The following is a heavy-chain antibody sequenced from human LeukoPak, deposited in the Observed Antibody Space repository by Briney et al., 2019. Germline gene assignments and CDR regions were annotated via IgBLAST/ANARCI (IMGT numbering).Heavy chain of an antibody. CDR1: GGSFSGYY. V-gene: IGHV4-34*01. J-gene: IGHJ2*01. D-gene: IGHD1-26*01. CDR2: INHSGSI. CDR3: ARPRIVGATTWGTKRVHWYFDL. Sequence: PSETLSLTCAVYGGSFSGYYWSWIRQPPGKGLEWIGEINHSGSINYNPSLKSRVTISVDTSKNQFSLKLSSVTAADTAVYYCARPRIVGATTWGTKRVHWYFDLWGRGTLVTVSS.